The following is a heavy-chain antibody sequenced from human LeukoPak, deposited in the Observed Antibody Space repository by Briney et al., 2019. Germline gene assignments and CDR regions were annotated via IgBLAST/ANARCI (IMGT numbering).Heavy chain of an antibody. Sequence: GGSLRLSCAASGFTFSDYSMSWFRQAPGKGLEWVSYISSSGSTIYYADSVKGRFTISRDNAKNSLYLQMNSLRAEDTAVYYCARVASSGRDWFDPWGQGTLVTVSS. D-gene: IGHD6-19*01. CDR1: GFTFSDYS. CDR2: ISSSGSTI. CDR3: ARVASSGRDWFDP. V-gene: IGHV3-11*01. J-gene: IGHJ5*02.